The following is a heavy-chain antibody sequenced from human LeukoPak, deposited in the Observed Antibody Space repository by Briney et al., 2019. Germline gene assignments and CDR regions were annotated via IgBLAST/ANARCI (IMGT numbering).Heavy chain of an antibody. CDR3: TIAGAAFPLFDH. CDR1: LGSLNSLA. Sequence: SERVSRETSLGSLNSLAITGVRQAPAHRREWRGRIVPTTGTANYTQKIQDRVSMTTSESTSTVDMELSSLRSDDAAVYYCTIAGAAFPLFDHWGQGTLVIVSS. J-gene: IGHJ4*02. V-gene: IGHV1-69*05. CDR2: IVPTTGTA. D-gene: IGHD2-21*02.